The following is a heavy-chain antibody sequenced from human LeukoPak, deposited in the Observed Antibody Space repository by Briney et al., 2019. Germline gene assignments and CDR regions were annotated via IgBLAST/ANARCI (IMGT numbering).Heavy chain of an antibody. Sequence: ASVKVSFKASGYTFTSYDINWVRQANGQGLEWMGWMNPNGGNTGYAQKFQGRVTMTRNTSISTAYMELSSLRAEDTGLYYCARCVMGYSGYDLDYWGQGTLVTVSS. D-gene: IGHD5-12*01. CDR3: ARCVMGYSGYDLDY. CDR1: GYTFTSYD. CDR2: MNPNGGNT. J-gene: IGHJ4*02. V-gene: IGHV1-8*01.